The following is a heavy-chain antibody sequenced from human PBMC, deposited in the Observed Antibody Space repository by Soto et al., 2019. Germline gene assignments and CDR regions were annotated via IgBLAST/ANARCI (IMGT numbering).Heavy chain of an antibody. V-gene: IGHV3-23*01. Sequence: GGSLRLSCAASGLTFISHAMSWVRQAPWKGLQWVSAISGSGDRTYYTDSVEGRFTISRDNSKNTLYLQMNSLRVEDTAVYYCSMEAESKYRYLEYWGQGTLVTVSS. CDR1: GLTFISHA. CDR3: SMEAESKYRYLEY. J-gene: IGHJ4*02. D-gene: IGHD5-18*01. CDR2: ISGSGDRT.